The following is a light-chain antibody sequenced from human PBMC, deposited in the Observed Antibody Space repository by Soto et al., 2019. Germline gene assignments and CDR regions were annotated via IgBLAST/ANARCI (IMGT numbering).Light chain of an antibody. J-gene: IGLJ1*01. CDR1: SSDVGSYNL. CDR2: EVS. CDR3: CSYAGSSTFLYV. V-gene: IGLV2-23*02. Sequence: QSVLTQPASGSGSPGHSLTISCTGTSSDVGSYNLVSWYQQHPGKAPKLMIYEVSKRPSGVSNRFSGSKSGNTASLTISGLQAEDEADYYCCSYAGSSTFLYVFGTGTKVTVL.